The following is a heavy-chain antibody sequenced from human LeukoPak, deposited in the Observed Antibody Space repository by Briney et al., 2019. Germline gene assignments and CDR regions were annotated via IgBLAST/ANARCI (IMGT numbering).Heavy chain of an antibody. CDR2: IGTAGDT. CDR1: GFTFSTSD. J-gene: IGHJ4*02. D-gene: IGHD3-10*02. Sequence: LPGGSLRLSCATSGFTFSTSDMHWVRHVTGRGLEWVSAIGTAGDTYYADSVKGRFTFSRENAKNSVYLQMNSLTAGDTAVYFCVRGLCSGTYCPYFDYWGQGTLVTVSS. CDR3: VRGLCSGTYCPYFDY. V-gene: IGHV3-13*01.